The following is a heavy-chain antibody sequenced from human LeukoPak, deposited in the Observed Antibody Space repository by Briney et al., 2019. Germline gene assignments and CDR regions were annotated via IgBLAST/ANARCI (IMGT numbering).Heavy chain of an antibody. CDR1: GYTFTDYY. CDR2: FDPEDGET. D-gene: IGHD5-18*01. V-gene: IGHV1-24*01. J-gene: IGHJ4*02. Sequence: GASVKVSCKASGYTFTDYYMHWVRQAPGKGLEWMGGFDPEDGETIYAQKFQGRVTMTEDTSTDTAYMELSSLRSEDTAVYYCATSPRGYSYGSGYWGQGTLVTVSS. CDR3: ATSPRGYSYGSGY.